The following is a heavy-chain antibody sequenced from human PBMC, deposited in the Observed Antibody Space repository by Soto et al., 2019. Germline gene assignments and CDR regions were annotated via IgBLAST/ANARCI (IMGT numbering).Heavy chain of an antibody. V-gene: IGHV5-51*01. J-gene: IGHJ6*03. CDR1: GYSFTSYW. CDR2: IYPGDSDT. Sequence: GESLKISCKGSGYSFTSYWIGWVRQMPGKGLEWMGIIYPGDSDTRYSPSFQGQVTISADKSISTAYLQWSSLKASDTAMYYCARHSQTTVTTYYYYYYMDVWGKGTTVTVSS. CDR3: ARHSQTTVTTYYYYYYMDV. D-gene: IGHD4-4*01.